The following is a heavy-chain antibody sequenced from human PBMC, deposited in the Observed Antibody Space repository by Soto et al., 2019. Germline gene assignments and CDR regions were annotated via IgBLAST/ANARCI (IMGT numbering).Heavy chain of an antibody. V-gene: IGHV4-59*01. CDR3: ARGLWFGECIDY. CDR1: GGSISSYY. Sequence: PSETLSLTCTVSGGSISSYYWSWIRQPPGKGLEWIGYIYYSGSTNYNPSLKSRVTISVDTSKNQFSLKLSSVTAADTAVYYCARGLWFGECIDYWGQGTLVTVSS. J-gene: IGHJ4*02. D-gene: IGHD3-10*01. CDR2: IYYSGST.